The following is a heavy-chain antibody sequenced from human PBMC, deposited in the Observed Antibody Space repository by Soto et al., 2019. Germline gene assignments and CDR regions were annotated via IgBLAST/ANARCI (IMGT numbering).Heavy chain of an antibody. V-gene: IGHV3-23*01. CDR3: AKAVAGYSYGSNWFDP. D-gene: IGHD5-18*01. CDR1: GFTFSSYA. Sequence: PGGSLRLSCAASGFTFSSYAMSWVRQAPGKGLEWVSAISGSGGSTYYADSVKCRFTISRDNSKNTLYLQMNSLRAEDTAVYYCAKAVAGYSYGSNWFDPWGQGTLVTVSS. J-gene: IGHJ5*02. CDR2: ISGSGGST.